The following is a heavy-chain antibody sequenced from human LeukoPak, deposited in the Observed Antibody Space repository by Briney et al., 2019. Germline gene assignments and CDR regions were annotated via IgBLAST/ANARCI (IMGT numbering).Heavy chain of an antibody. V-gene: IGHV1-2*06. J-gene: IGHJ3*02. Sequence: ASVKVSCKASGYTFTGYYMHWVRQAPGQGLEWMGRINPNSGGTNYAQKFQGRVTMTRDTSISTACMELSRLRSDDTAVYYCARDLDDSSGYYYRPRAFDIWGQGTIVTVSS. CDR1: GYTFTGYY. CDR2: INPNSGGT. CDR3: ARDLDDSSGYYYRPRAFDI. D-gene: IGHD3-22*01.